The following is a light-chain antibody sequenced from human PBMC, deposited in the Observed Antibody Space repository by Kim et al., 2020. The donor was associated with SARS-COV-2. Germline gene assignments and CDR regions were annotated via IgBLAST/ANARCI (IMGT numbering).Light chain of an antibody. Sequence: YELTQPPSVSVYPGQTASITCSGDKWGDTYACWYQQKPGQSPVLVIYQDNKRPSGIPERFSGSNSGNTATLTISGTQAMDEADDYCQAWDSSTYVFGNG. V-gene: IGLV3-1*01. CDR2: QDN. CDR3: QAWDSSTYV. CDR1: KWGDTY. J-gene: IGLJ1*01.